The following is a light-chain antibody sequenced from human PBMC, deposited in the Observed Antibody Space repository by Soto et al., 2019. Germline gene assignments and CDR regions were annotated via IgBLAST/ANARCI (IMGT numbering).Light chain of an antibody. J-gene: IGKJ1*01. CDR2: DAS. V-gene: IGKV3-15*01. Sequence: EIVMTQSPATLSVSPGERATLSCRASQSVSSNLAWYQQKPGQAPRLLIYDASTRATGIPARFSGSGSGTEFILTISSLQSEDFAVYYCHEYNTWPWTFGQGTKVDIK. CDR3: HEYNTWPWT. CDR1: QSVSSN.